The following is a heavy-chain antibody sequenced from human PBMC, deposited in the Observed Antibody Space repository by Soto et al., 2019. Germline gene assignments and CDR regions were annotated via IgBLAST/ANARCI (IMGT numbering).Heavy chain of an antibody. CDR1: GGSVTSNSYY. J-gene: IGHJ5*02. Sequence: SETLSLTCTVSGGSVTSNSYYWSWIRQPPGKGLEWIGYMYYTGSANYNPSLKSRATISVDASKNQFSLRLSSVTAADTAVYYCARGGKYDYVWGTYPGNWFDPWGQGTLVTVSS. D-gene: IGHD3-16*01. CDR2: MYYTGSA. V-gene: IGHV4-61*01. CDR3: ARGGKYDYVWGTYPGNWFDP.